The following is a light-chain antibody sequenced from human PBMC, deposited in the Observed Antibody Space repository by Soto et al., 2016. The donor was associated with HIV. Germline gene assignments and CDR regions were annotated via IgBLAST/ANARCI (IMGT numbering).Light chain of an antibody. CDR1: NVGSKS. CDR3: QVWDASTDLVV. Sequence: SYELTQPPSLSVAPRQTARITCGGNNVGSKSVQWYQQKPGQAPVLVVYDDSDRPSGIPERFSGSNSGNTATLSISRVEAGDEADYYCQVWDASTDLVVFGGGTKADRP. V-gene: IGLV3-21*02. CDR2: DDS. J-gene: IGLJ2*01.